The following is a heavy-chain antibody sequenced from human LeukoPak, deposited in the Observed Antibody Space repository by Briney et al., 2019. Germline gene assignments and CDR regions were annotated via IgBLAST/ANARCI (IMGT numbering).Heavy chain of an antibody. Sequence: SETLSLTCAVYGGSFSGYSWTWIRQPPGRGLEWIGEIDHSGSANYNPPLKSRVTVSVDRSKSQFSLKLSSVTAADTAVFYCARGPMRGWFDPWGQGTLVTVSS. V-gene: IGHV4-34*01. CDR3: ARGPMRGWFDP. CDR1: GGSFSGYS. CDR2: IDHSGSA. J-gene: IGHJ5*02.